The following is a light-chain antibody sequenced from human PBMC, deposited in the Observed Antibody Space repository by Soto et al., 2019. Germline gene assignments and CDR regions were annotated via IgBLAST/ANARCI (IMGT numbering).Light chain of an antibody. CDR2: VAT. CDR1: QSVFNNY. V-gene: IGKV3-20*01. J-gene: IGKJ5*01. Sequence: EIVLTQSPGTLSLSPGEGATLSCRASQSVFNNYLAWYQQKPGQAPRLLIYVATNRATGVPDRFSGSGSGTDFTLTISRLEPEDSAVYYCQQYGPSPPIIFGPGTRLEIK. CDR3: QQYGPSPPII.